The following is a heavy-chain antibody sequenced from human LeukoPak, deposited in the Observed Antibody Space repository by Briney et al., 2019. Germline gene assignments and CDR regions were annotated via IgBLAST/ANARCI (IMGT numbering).Heavy chain of an antibody. Sequence: PGGSLRLSCAASGFTFSTYAMSWVRQIPGKGLEWVSAISGSDDGTYYADSVKGRFTISRDNAKKSLYLQMNSLRVEDTGVYYCASWGEGALDNWGQGTLVTVSS. J-gene: IGHJ4*02. CDR3: ASWGEGALDN. V-gene: IGHV3-23*01. D-gene: IGHD1-26*01. CDR2: ISGSDDGT. CDR1: GFTFSTYA.